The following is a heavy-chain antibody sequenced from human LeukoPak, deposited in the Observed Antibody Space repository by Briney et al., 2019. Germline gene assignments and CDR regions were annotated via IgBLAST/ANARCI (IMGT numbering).Heavy chain of an antibody. Sequence: GGSLRLSCAASGFTFSSYAMHWVRQAPGKGLEWVTVISYHARDQFYADSVKGRFTVSRDDSKNTLYLQMNSLRAEDSAVYYCAAQPCSGGVCYLDYWGQGTLVTVSS. CDR2: ISYHARDQ. V-gene: IGHV3-30*04. J-gene: IGHJ4*02. D-gene: IGHD2-8*02. CDR1: GFTFSSYA. CDR3: AAQPCSGGVCYLDY.